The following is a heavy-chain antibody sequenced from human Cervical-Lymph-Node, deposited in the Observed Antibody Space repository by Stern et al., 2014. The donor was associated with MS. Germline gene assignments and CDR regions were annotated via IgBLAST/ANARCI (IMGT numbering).Heavy chain of an antibody. J-gene: IGHJ4*02. CDR2: IIPIFGTA. CDR1: GGTFSSYA. D-gene: IGHD6-19*01. Sequence: VQLEESGAEVKKPGSSVKVSCKASGGTFSSYAISWVRQAPGQGLEWMGGIIPIFGTANYAQKFQGRVTITADESTSTAYMELSSLRSEDTAVYYCARSGYSSGWTDYWGQGTLVTVSS. CDR3: ARSGYSSGWTDY. V-gene: IGHV1-69*01.